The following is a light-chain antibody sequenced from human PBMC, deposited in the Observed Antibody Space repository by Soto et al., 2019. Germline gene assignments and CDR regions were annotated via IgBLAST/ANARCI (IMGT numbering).Light chain of an antibody. V-gene: IGKV1-5*03. Sequence: IQMTQSPSTLSASVGDRVTITCRASHRISDWLAWYQQKAGKAPKLLIYKTSSLENGVPSRYSGSGSGTEFTLTITSLQPDDFGTYYCQQYNTWTFGQGTKVEIK. CDR3: QQYNTWT. CDR2: KTS. CDR1: HRISDW. J-gene: IGKJ1*01.